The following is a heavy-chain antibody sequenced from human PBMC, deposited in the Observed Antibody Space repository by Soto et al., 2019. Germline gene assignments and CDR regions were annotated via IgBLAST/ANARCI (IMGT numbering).Heavy chain of an antibody. V-gene: IGHV2-5*02. CDR2: IYWDDDA. CDR3: AHRPPDSSGWFMAFDI. J-gene: IGHJ3*02. D-gene: IGHD6-19*01. CDR1: GFSLSTSRVG. Sequence: QITLKESGPALVKPTQTLTLTCTFSGFSLSTSRVGVGWIRQPPGKALQWLALIYWDDDARYNPSLETRLIITKDTSKNQVVLTWANMDPVDTATYYCAHRPPDSSGWFMAFDIGGQGTMVTVSS.